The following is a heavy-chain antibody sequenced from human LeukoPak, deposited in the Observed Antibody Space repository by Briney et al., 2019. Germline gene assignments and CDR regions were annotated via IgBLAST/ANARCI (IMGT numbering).Heavy chain of an antibody. CDR3: ARDQSGTAMAYYDY. V-gene: IGHV4-59*01. Sequence: SVTLSLTCTVSGGSISSYYWSWIRQPPGKGLEWIGYIYYSGSTNYNPSLKSRVTISVDTSKNQFSLKLSSVTAADTAVYYCARDQSGTAMAYYDYWGQGTLVTVSS. D-gene: IGHD5-18*01. CDR2: IYYSGST. J-gene: IGHJ4*02. CDR1: GGSISSYY.